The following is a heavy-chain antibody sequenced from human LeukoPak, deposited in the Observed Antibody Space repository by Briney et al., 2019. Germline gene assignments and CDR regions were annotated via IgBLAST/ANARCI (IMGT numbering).Heavy chain of an antibody. Sequence: QPGGSLRLSCAASGFTFSSYSMNWGRQAPGKGLEWVSYISSSSSTIYYADSVKGRFTISRDNGKKALYLQVNSLRAEDTAVYHCARDGNYYDNGADYDAFDLWGQGTMVTVSS. CDR1: GFTFSSYS. J-gene: IGHJ3*01. V-gene: IGHV3-48*04. CDR2: ISSSSSTI. CDR3: ARDGNYYDNGADYDAFDL. D-gene: IGHD3-22*01.